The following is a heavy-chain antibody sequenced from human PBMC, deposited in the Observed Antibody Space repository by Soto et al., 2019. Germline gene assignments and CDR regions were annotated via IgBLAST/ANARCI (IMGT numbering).Heavy chain of an antibody. CDR3: TKDRMIVDPLGFDI. Sequence: EVLLLESGGGVVQPGGSLRLSCAVSGFTFRNYGMSWVRQAPGKGLEWVSSISNTGAVTYYADSVKGRFTISRDNSKNALNLQMNSLRADDTAVDYWTKDRMIVDPLGFDIWGQGTLVTVSS. V-gene: IGHV3-23*01. CDR1: GFTFRNYG. D-gene: IGHD3-22*01. J-gene: IGHJ3*02. CDR2: ISNTGAVT.